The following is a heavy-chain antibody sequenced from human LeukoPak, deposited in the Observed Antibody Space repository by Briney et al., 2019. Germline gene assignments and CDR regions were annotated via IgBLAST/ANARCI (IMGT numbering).Heavy chain of an antibody. V-gene: IGHV5-51*01. CDR3: ARPPAAADTLSNWYFDL. J-gene: IGHJ2*01. CDR1: GFSFTGHW. Sequence: GESLKKSCKGSGFSFTGHWIGWVRQLPGKGLDWMGFIYGGDSDTRYSPSFQGQVTISADKSITTAYLQWSSLKTSDTAMYYCARPPAAADTLSNWYFDLWGRGTLVTVSS. CDR2: IYGGDSDT. D-gene: IGHD6-13*01.